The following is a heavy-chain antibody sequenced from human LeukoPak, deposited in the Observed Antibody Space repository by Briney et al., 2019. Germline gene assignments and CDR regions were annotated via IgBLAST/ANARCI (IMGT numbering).Heavy chain of an antibody. D-gene: IGHD6-13*01. CDR3: AKTRPLDSSSWSHGDY. V-gene: IGHV3-23*01. Sequence: GGSLRLSCAASGFTFSSYAMSWVRQAPGKGLEWVSGISDSGGSTYYADSVKGRFTISRDNSKNTLYLQMNSLRAEDTAVYYCAKTRPLDSSSWSHGDYWGQGTLVTVSS. CDR1: GFTFSSYA. J-gene: IGHJ4*02. CDR2: ISDSGGST.